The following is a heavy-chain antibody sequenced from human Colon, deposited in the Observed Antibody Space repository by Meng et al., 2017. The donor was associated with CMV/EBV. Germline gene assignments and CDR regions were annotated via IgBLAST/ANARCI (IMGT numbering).Heavy chain of an antibody. J-gene: IGHJ4*02. CDR2: ISAYNGNT. Sequence: ASVKVSCKASGYTFTSYGISWVRQAPGQGLEWMGWISAYNGNTNYAQKLQGRVTVTTDTSTSTAYMELRSLRSDDTAVYYCARLTILAPTFPAAAGTVDYWGQGTLVTVSS. CDR3: ARLTILAPTFPAAAGTVDY. V-gene: IGHV1-18*01. CDR1: GYTFTSYG. D-gene: IGHD6-13*01.